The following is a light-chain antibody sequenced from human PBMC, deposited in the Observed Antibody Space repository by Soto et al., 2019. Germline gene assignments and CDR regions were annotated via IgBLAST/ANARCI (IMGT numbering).Light chain of an antibody. CDR2: GAS. CDR1: QSVTSNF. CDR3: QRYDSLRT. J-gene: IGKJ1*01. V-gene: IGKV3-20*01. Sequence: ELVLTQSPGTLYLSPGDRATLSCRASQSVTSNFLAWYQQNPGQAPRLPIDGASNRGTGILDRFSGSGSGTDFTLTSTRLEAEDFAMYYCQRYDSLRTFGQGTKV.